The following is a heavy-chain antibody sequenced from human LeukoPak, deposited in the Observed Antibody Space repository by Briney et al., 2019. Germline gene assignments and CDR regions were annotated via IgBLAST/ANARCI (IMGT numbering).Heavy chain of an antibody. Sequence: SGGSLRLSCAASGFTFSSYEMNWVRQAPGKGLEWVSYITSSGSTIYYADSVKGRFTISRDNAKNSLYLQMNSLRAEDTAVYYCAREGGHGYGYDCWGQGTLVTVSS. CDR3: AREGGHGYGYDC. J-gene: IGHJ4*02. D-gene: IGHD5-18*01. V-gene: IGHV3-48*03. CDR1: GFTFSSYE. CDR2: ITSSGSTI.